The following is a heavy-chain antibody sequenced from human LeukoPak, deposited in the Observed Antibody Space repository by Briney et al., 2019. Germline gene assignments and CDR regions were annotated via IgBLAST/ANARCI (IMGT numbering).Heavy chain of an antibody. CDR1: GGTFSTYA. J-gene: IGHJ4*02. V-gene: IGHV1-69*04. Sequence: SVKVSCKASGGTFSTYAISWVRQAPGQGLEWVGRIVPILGTANYAQNFQGRVTVTADRSTTTAYMELSSLRSEDTAVYYCARDPSNTSGRYAYFDYWGQGTLVTVSS. CDR2: IVPILGTA. D-gene: IGHD6-19*01. CDR3: ARDPSNTSGRYAYFDY.